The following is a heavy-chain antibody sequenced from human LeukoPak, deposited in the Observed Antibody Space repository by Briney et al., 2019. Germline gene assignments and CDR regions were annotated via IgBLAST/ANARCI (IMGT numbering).Heavy chain of an antibody. CDR2: IIPMSGTT. V-gene: IGHV1-69*01. Sequence: SVKVSCKASGDTFSSYAFSWVRQAPGQGLEWMGAIIPMSGTTHYAQNFQGRVTITSDESTRTVYLEVTSLRTEDTALYYCARSNNVFFAGDHWGQGTLVTVSS. J-gene: IGHJ4*02. CDR1: GDTFSSYA. CDR3: ARSNNVFFAGDH. D-gene: IGHD1/OR15-1a*01.